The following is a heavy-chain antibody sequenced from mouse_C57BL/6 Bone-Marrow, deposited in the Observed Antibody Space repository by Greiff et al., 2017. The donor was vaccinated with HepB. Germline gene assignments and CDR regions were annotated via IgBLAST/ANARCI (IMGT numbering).Heavy chain of an antibody. CDR1: GYAFSSSW. V-gene: IGHV1-82*01. Sequence: QVQLQQSGPELVKPGASVKISCKASGYAFSSSWMNWVKQRPGKGLEWIGRIYPGDGDTNYNGKFKGKATLTADKSSSTAYMQLSSLTSEDSAVYFCARTTTVVATRDAMDYWGQGTSVTVSS. D-gene: IGHD1-1*01. CDR3: ARTTTVVATRDAMDY. J-gene: IGHJ4*01. CDR2: IYPGDGDT.